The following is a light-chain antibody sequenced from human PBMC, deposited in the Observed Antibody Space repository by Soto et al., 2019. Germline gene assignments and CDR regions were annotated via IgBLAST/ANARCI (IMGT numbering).Light chain of an antibody. V-gene: IGLV1-40*01. CDR3: QSYDSSLSGYV. J-gene: IGLJ1*01. CDR1: SSNIGAGYD. CDR2: GNS. Sequence: QSVLTQPPSVSGALGQRVTISCTGSSSNIGAGYDVHWYQQLPGTAPKVLIYGNSNRPSGVPDRFSGSKSGTSASLAITGLQAEDEADYYCQSYDSSLSGYVFGTGTKVTVL.